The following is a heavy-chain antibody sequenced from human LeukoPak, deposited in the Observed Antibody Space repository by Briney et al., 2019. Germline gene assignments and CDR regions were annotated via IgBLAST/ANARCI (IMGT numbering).Heavy chain of an antibody. Sequence: PSETLSLTCTVSGDSIDSNTYYWGWIRQPPGKGLEWIGSIFYSGSTYYNPSLKSRVTISVDTSKNQFSLKLNSVTAADTAVYYCAKIPIRRELLSFVWGQGTLVTVSS. CDR2: IFYSGST. J-gene: IGHJ4*02. CDR3: AKIPIRRELLSFV. D-gene: IGHD1-26*01. CDR1: GDSIDSNTYY. V-gene: IGHV4-39*07.